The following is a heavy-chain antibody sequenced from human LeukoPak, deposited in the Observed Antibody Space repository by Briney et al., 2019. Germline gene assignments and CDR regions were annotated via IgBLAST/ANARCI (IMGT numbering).Heavy chain of an antibody. Sequence: ASVKVSSKASGYTFTVYYVHWVRQAPGQGLEWMGWINSHSGGTDYAHKFQGRVTTTRDTSISTAYMELSRLTSDDTAVYYCARYTITAAGSPFDYWGQGTLVTVSS. J-gene: IGHJ4*02. CDR2: INSHSGGT. D-gene: IGHD6-13*01. CDR3: ARYTITAAGSPFDY. V-gene: IGHV1-2*02. CDR1: GYTFTVYY.